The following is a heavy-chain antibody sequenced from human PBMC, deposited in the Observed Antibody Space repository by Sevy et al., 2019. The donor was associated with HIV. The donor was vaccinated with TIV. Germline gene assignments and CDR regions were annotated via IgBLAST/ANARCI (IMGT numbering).Heavy chain of an antibody. CDR1: TDSFSAYY. V-gene: IGHV4-59*01. Sequence: SETPSLTCIVSTDSFSAYYWNWLRQTPGKGLEWIASISSNGDTNYNPSLESRATISLATSGTQFSLRLSSLTAADTAIYYCASGGLYYYGSGTPPFDYWGQGTLVTVSS. D-gene: IGHD3-10*01. CDR2: ISSNGDT. J-gene: IGHJ4*02. CDR3: ASGGLYYYGSGTPPFDY.